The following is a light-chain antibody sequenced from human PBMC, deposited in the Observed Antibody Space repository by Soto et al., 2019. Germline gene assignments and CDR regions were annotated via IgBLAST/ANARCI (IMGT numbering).Light chain of an antibody. CDR2: GAS. CDR3: QQYGGSPPVT. V-gene: IGKV3-20*01. CDR1: QSVTSNY. J-gene: IGKJ4*01. Sequence: EIVLTQSPGTLSLSPGERATLSCRASQSVTSNYLAWYQQKPGQAPRLLIYGASSRATGIADRFSGSGSGTDFTLIISRLEPEDFAVYYCQQYGGSPPVTFGGGTKVEI.